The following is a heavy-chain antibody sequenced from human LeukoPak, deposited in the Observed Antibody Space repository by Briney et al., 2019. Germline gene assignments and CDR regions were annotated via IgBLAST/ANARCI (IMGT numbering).Heavy chain of an antibody. Sequence: ASVKVSCKASGYTFTGYDMHWVRQAPGQGLEWMGRISPNSGSTNYAQKFQGRVTMTRDTSISTAYMELSSLRSDGKAVYYCARDRAVATIGGVDYWGQGTLVTVSS. J-gene: IGHJ4*02. CDR2: ISPNSGST. D-gene: IGHD5-12*01. CDR3: ARDRAVATIGGVDY. V-gene: IGHV1-2*06. CDR1: GYTFTGYD.